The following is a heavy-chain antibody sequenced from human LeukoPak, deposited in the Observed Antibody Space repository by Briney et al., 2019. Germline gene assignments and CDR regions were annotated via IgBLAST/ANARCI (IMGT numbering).Heavy chain of an antibody. V-gene: IGHV4-34*01. J-gene: IGHJ4*02. D-gene: IGHD3-3*01. CDR3: ARVSRITIFGVVTTFDY. Sequence: SETLSLTCTVSGGSIRSGDYSWNWIRQHPGKGLEWIGEINHSGSTNYNPSLKSRVTISVDTSKNQFSLKLSSVTAADTAVYYCARVSRITIFGVVTTFDYWGQGTLVTVSS. CDR2: INHSGST. CDR1: GGSIRSGDYS.